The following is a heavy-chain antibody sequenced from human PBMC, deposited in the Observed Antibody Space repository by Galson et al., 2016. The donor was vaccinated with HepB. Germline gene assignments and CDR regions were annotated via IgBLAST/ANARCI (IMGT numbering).Heavy chain of an antibody. V-gene: IGHV3-30*18. CDR1: GITFSAYG. CDR2: ISYDGSHK. J-gene: IGHJ4*02. Sequence: SLRLSCAASGITFSAYGMHWVRQTPGKGLEWVALISYDGSHKFCGDSVKGRFTIYRDNSNDTLYLQMKSLRAEDTGVYYCAKDACLDFWGQGTLVTVSS. CDR3: AKDACLDF.